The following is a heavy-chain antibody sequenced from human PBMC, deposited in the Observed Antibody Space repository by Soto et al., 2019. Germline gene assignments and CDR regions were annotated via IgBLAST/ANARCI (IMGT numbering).Heavy chain of an antibody. CDR1: GFTFSNAW. CDR2: IKSKTDVRTT. V-gene: IGHV3-15*07. Sequence: EVQLVESGGGLVKPGGSLRLSCAASGFTFSNAWMNWVRQAPGKGLEWVGRIKSKTDVRTTDYAAPVKGRFTISRDDSKNTLYLQMNSLKTEDTAVYYCTSGYGDYFDDWGQGTLVTVSS. D-gene: IGHD4-17*01. CDR3: TSGYGDYFDD. J-gene: IGHJ4*02.